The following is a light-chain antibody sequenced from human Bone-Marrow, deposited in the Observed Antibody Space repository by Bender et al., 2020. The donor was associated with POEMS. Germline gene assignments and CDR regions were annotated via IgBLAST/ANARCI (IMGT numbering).Light chain of an antibody. J-gene: IGLJ3*02. CDR3: QVWDSSSAHPV. CDR2: YDS. CDR1: NIGSKS. Sequence: SYVLTQPPSVSVAPGKTASITCGGNNIGSKSVHWYQQRPGQAPVLVIYYDSDRPSGIPERFSGSNSGNTATLTISRVEAEDEADYYCQVWDSSSAHPVFGGGTKLTVL. V-gene: IGLV3-21*04.